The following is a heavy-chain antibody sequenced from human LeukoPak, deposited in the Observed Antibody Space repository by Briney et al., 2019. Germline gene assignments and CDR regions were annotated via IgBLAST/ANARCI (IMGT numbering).Heavy chain of an antibody. CDR2: VYSSGLA. Sequence: SQTLSLTCTVSGGAISSGSYFWSWIRQPAGKGLEWIGRVYSSGLANYNPSLKSRVTISADTSKNQFSLKVESVTAADTAVYYCARHVPGYYDSSGYYLDYWGQGTLVTVSS. CDR3: ARHVPGYYDSSGYYLDY. CDR1: GGAISSGSYF. D-gene: IGHD3-22*01. V-gene: IGHV4-61*02. J-gene: IGHJ4*02.